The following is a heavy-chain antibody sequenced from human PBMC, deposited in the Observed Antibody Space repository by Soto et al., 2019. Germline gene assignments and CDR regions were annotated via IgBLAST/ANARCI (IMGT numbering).Heavy chain of an antibody. CDR2: IYPGDSDS. V-gene: IGHV5-51*01. D-gene: IGHD5-12*01. Sequence: AESLKISCKGSGYSFPTYSLDWVRQTPGRGLEYMGIIYPGDSDSRYSPAFQGQVTISADKSINTAYLQWASLKASDTAIYYCARSRVSTPRLEDPFDIWGQGTMVTVSS. CDR1: GYSFPTYS. J-gene: IGHJ3*02. CDR3: ARSRVSTPRLEDPFDI.